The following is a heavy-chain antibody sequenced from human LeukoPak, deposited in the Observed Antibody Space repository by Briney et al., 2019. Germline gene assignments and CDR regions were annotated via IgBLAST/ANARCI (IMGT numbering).Heavy chain of an antibody. CDR1: GFTFRSYA. V-gene: IGHV3-23*01. J-gene: IGHJ4*02. CDR2: ISGGGGGT. Sequence: PGGSLRLSCAASGFTFRSYAMSWVRQAPGQGLEWVSSISGGGGGTYYANSVKGRFTISSDNSKSTLYLQMNGLRAEDTAVYYCAKISTPIPAAGAMDNWGQGTLVTVSS. CDR3: AKISTPIPAAGAMDN. D-gene: IGHD6-13*01.